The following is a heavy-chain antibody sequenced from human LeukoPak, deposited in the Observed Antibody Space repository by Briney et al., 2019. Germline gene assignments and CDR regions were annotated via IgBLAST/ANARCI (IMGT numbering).Heavy chain of an antibody. CDR1: GESFSGYY. D-gene: IGHD3-10*01. Sequence: PSETLSLTCAVYGESFSGYYWSWIRQPPGKGLEWIGEINHSGSTNYNPSLKSRVTISVDTSKNQFSLKLSSVTAADTAVYYCARIRLWFGESYWGQGTLVTVSS. J-gene: IGHJ4*02. CDR3: ARIRLWFGESY. V-gene: IGHV4-34*01. CDR2: INHSGST.